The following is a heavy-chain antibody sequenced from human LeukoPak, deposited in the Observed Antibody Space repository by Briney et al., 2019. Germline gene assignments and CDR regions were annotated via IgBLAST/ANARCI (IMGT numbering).Heavy chain of an antibody. CDR1: GFTFSSYA. CDR2: ISGSGGST. Sequence: GGSLRLSCAASGFTFSSYAMSWVRQAPGKGLEWVSAISGSGGSTYYADSVKGRFTISRDNSKNTLYLQMNSLRAEDTAVYYCAKETVKGDFWSGYPPLYYFEYWGQGALVTVSS. CDR3: AKETVKGDFWSGYPPLYYFEY. D-gene: IGHD3-3*01. V-gene: IGHV3-23*01. J-gene: IGHJ4*02.